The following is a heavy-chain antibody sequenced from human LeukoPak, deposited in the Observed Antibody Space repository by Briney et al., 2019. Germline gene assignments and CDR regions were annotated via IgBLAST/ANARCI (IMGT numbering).Heavy chain of an antibody. CDR2: ISAYNGNT. D-gene: IGHD4-17*01. CDR1: GYTFTSYG. CDR3: ARVWDTVTTHYFDY. V-gene: IGHV1-18*01. J-gene: IGHJ4*02. Sequence: ASVKVSRKASGYTFTSYGISWVRQAPGQGLEWMGWISAYNGNTNYAQKLQGRVTMTTDTSTSTAYMELRSLRSDDTAVYYCARVWDTVTTHYFDYWGQGTLVTVSS.